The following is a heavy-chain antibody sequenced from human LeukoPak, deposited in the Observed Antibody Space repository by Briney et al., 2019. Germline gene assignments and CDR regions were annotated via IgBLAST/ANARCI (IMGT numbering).Heavy chain of an antibody. V-gene: IGHV3-53*01. CDR3: ARDPGGWYFDL. CDR2: IYSGGST. CDR1: GFTVSSNY. Sequence: GGSLRLSCAASGFTVSSNYMSWVRQAPWKGLEWVSVIYSGGSTYYADSVKGRFTISRDNSKNTLYLQMNSLRAEDTAVYYCARDPGGWYFDLWGRGTLVTVSS. J-gene: IGHJ2*01. D-gene: IGHD3-16*01.